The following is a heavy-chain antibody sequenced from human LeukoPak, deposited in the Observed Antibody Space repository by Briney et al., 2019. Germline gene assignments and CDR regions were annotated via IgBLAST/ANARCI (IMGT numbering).Heavy chain of an antibody. CDR3: ARVLRRYFDWFPAGIDY. CDR1: GFTFSSYS. V-gene: IGHV3-21*01. CDR2: ISSSSSYI. J-gene: IGHJ4*02. Sequence: GGSLRLSCAASGFTFSSYSMNWVRQAPGRGLEWVSSISSSSSYIYYADSVKGRFTISRDNAKNPLYLQMNSLRAEDTAVYYCARVLRRYFDWFPAGIDYWGQGTLVTVSS. D-gene: IGHD3-9*01.